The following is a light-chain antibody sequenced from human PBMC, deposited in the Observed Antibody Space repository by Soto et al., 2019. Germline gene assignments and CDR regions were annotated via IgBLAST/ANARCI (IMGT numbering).Light chain of an antibody. V-gene: IGKV3-20*01. CDR2: GAS. CDR3: QQYGTPRSVT. J-gene: IGKJ5*01. CDR1: QSVDSNY. Sequence: IVLTQSPGTLSLSPGEEATLSCRASQSVDSNYLAWYQQKPGQTPRLIIYGASGRADGIPHRFSGSGFGTDFTLTISKVEPEDFAVYSCQQYGTPRSVTFGQGTRLEIK.